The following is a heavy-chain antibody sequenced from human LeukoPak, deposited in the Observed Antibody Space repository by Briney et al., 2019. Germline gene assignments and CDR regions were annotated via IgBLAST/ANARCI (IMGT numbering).Heavy chain of an antibody. CDR2: IRQDGSEK. V-gene: IGHV3-7*01. J-gene: IGHJ4*02. CDR3: ARENRSTSCCFDY. D-gene: IGHD2-2*01. Sequence: PGGSLRLSCAASGFTFSSYWMSWVRQAPGKGLEWVANIRQDGSEKYYVDSVKGQLTISRDNAKNSLYLQMTSLRAEDTAVYYCARENRSTSCCFDYWSQGTLVTVSS. CDR1: GFTFSSYW.